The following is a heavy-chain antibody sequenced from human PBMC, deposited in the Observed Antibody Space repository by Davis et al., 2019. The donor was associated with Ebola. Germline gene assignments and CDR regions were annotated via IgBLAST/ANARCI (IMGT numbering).Heavy chain of an antibody. Sequence: SVKVSCKASGGTFSSYAISWVRQAPGQGLEWMGGIIPIFGTANYAQKFQGKVTITADESTSTAYMELSSLRSEDTAVYYCARDTAGGHYYDSSGYRYWGQGTLVTVSS. CDR2: IIPIFGTA. CDR3: ARDTAGGHYYDSSGYRY. D-gene: IGHD3-22*01. V-gene: IGHV1-69*13. CDR1: GGTFSSYA. J-gene: IGHJ4*02.